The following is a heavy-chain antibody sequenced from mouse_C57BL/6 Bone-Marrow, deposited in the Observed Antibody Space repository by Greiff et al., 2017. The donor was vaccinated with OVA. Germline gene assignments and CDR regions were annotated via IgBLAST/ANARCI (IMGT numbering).Heavy chain of an antibody. CDR3: TAAWAYYSNYVDY. V-gene: IGHV6-3*01. Sequence: EVQRVESGGGLVQPGGSMKLSCVASGFTFSNYWMNWVRQSPEKGLEWVAQIRLKSDNYATHYAESVKGRFTISRDDSKSSVYLQMNNLRAEDTGIYYCTAAWAYYSNYVDYWGQGTTLTVSS. CDR2: IRLKSDNYAT. J-gene: IGHJ2*01. CDR1: GFTFSNYW. D-gene: IGHD2-5*01.